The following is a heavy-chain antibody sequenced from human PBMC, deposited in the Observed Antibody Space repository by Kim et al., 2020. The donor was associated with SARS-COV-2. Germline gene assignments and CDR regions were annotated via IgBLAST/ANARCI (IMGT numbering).Heavy chain of an antibody. Sequence: GGSLRLSCAASGFTFSSYAMSWVRQAPGKGLEWVSAISGSGGSTYYADSVKGRFTISRDNSKNTLYLQMNSLRAEDTAVYYCAKDLKMATITAGAYWGQGTLVTVSS. V-gene: IGHV3-23*01. CDR2: ISGSGGST. CDR1: GFTFSSYA. CDR3: AKDLKMATITAGAY. D-gene: IGHD5-12*01. J-gene: IGHJ4*02.